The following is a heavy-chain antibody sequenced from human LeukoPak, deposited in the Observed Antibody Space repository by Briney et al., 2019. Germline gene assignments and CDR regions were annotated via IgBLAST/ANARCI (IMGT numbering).Heavy chain of an antibody. CDR2: IYTSGTI. CDR3: ARDSGTTGEVKLDP. Sequence: SETLSLTCTVPGGSISSYYWSWIRQPAGTALEWLGRIYTSGTITYNPSLKSRVTMSVDTSKNQFSLKLSSVTAADTAVYYCARDSGTTGEVKLDPWGQGTLVTVSS. V-gene: IGHV4-4*07. J-gene: IGHJ5*02. CDR1: GGSISSYY. D-gene: IGHD3-10*01.